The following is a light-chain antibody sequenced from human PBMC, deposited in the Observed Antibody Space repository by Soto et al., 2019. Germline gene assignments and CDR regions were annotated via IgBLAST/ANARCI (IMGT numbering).Light chain of an antibody. CDR3: HVWDFVSDHMV. J-gene: IGLJ2*01. CDR1: NIRTKS. Sequence: SYELPQPPSVSVAPGQTASISCGGDNIRTKSVHWYQQKPGQAPVVVVYDDSDSVNPERFSGSNSGNTATLTIGRAEAGDEADYYCHVWDFVSDHMVFGGGTKLTVL. V-gene: IGLV3-21*02. CDR2: DDS.